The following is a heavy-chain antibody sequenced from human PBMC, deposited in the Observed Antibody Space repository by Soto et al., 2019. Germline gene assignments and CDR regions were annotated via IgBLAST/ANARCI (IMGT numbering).Heavy chain of an antibody. CDR1: GYTLNTYG. V-gene: IGHV1-18*01. CDR2: ISANNDHT. CDR3: ARGTYFDD. Sequence: QVQLVQSGAEVKKPGASVKVSCKASGYTLNTYGITWVRQAPGQGLEWMGWISANNDHTNYPQKLQGRVTRTTDTPTSTAYMELRSVTTDDTAVYYCARGTYFDDWGQGTLVTVSS. J-gene: IGHJ4*02.